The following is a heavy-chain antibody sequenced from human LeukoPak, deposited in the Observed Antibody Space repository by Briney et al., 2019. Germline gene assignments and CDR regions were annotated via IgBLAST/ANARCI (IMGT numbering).Heavy chain of an antibody. Sequence: GGSLRLSCAASGFTFSSYSMNWVRQAPGKGLEWVSSISSSSSYIYYADSVKGRFTISRDNAKNSLYLQMISLRAADTAVYYCARGWMIGIAAPHYWGQGTLVTVSS. CDR1: GFTFSSYS. CDR3: ARGWMIGIAAPHY. V-gene: IGHV3-21*01. J-gene: IGHJ4*02. D-gene: IGHD6-13*01. CDR2: ISSSSSYI.